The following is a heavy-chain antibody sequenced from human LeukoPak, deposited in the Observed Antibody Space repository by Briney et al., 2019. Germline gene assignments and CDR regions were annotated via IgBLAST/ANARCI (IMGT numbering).Heavy chain of an antibody. D-gene: IGHD3-22*01. Sequence: GGSLRLSCAASGFTFSSYAMSWVRQAPGKGLEWVSAISGSGGSTYYADSVKGRFTISRDNSKNTLYLQMNSLRAEDTAVYYCARGGYYYDSSGYKEAAFDIWGQGTMVTVSS. V-gene: IGHV3-23*01. CDR3: ARGGYYYDSSGYKEAAFDI. J-gene: IGHJ3*02. CDR1: GFTFSSYA. CDR2: ISGSGGST.